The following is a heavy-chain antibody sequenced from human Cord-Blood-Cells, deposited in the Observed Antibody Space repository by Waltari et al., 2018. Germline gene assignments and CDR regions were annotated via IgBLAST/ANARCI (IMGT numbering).Heavy chain of an antibody. D-gene: IGHD6-13*01. CDR3: ARDRRQQLAQYYFDY. CDR2: ISYDGRNK. V-gene: IGHV3-30*04. Sequence: QVQLVESGGGVVQPGRSLRLSCAASGFTFSSYAMHWVRQAPGKGLEGVAVISYDGRNKYYAESVKGRFTISRDNSKNTLYLQMNSLRAEDTAVYYCARDRRQQLAQYYFDYWGQGTLVTVSS. J-gene: IGHJ4*02. CDR1: GFTFSSYA.